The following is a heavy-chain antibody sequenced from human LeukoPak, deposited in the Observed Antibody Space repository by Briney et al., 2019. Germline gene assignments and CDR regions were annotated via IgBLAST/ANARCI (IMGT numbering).Heavy chain of an antibody. J-gene: IGHJ4*02. V-gene: IGHV3-21*01. CDR2: ITSGSSYI. CDR1: GFTFSSYN. CDR3: ARGHENYYDDSSGPVDY. D-gene: IGHD3-22*01. Sequence: RGSLRLSCAASGFTFSSYNMNWVRQAPGKGLEWVSSITSGSSYIYYADSVKGRFTISRDNAKNSLYLQMNSLRAEDTAVYYCARGHENYYDDSSGPVDYWGQGALVTVSS.